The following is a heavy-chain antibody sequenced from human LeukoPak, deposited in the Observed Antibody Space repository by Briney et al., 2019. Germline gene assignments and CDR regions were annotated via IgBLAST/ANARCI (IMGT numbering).Heavy chain of an antibody. CDR1: GGSISRYY. J-gene: IGHJ6*02. CDR2: IYYSGST. D-gene: IGHD5-24*01. V-gene: IGHV4-59*01. CDR3: ARGGAVGERWLQLRYYYYGMDV. Sequence: SETLSLTRTVSGGSISRYYWSWMREPPGKGLEWSGYIYYSGSTNYNPSLKSRVTISVDTSKNQFSLKLSSVTAADTAVYYCARGGAVGERWLQLRYYYYGMDVWGQGTTVTVSS.